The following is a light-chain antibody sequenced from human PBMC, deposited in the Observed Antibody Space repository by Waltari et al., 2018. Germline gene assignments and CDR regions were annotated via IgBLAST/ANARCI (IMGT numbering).Light chain of an antibody. CDR2: DAS. CDR3: QQSYSTSWT. CDR1: QSISSY. Sequence: DIQMTQSPSSLSASVGDRVTITCRASQSISSYLNWYQQKPGQAPKLLIYDASSLQSGVPSRFSGSGSGTDFTLTISSLQPEDFATYYCQQSYSTSWTFGQGTKVEIK. V-gene: IGKV1-39*01. J-gene: IGKJ1*01.